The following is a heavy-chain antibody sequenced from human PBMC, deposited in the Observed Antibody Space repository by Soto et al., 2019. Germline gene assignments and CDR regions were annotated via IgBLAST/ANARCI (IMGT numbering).Heavy chain of an antibody. CDR1: GYTFTKYD. CDR3: ARSDGHTFNGLDS. J-gene: IGHJ5*01. CDR2: MNPTSGNT. D-gene: IGHD2-2*02. V-gene: IGHV1-8*01. Sequence: QVQLVQSGAEVKTTGASVKVSCKASGYTFTKYDMHWVRQAPGQGLEWMGWMNPTSGNTGYAQKFQGRLTMTWDTAIGIAHMELSSLRNEDAAVYYCARSDGHTFNGLDSWGQGALVTVSA.